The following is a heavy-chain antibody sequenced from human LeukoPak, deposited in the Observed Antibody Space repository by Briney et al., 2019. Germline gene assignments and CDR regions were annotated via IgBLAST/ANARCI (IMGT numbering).Heavy chain of an antibody. CDR1: GDSVSSNTAG. D-gene: IGHD2-2*01. J-gene: IGHJ6*03. CDR3: ASFAPVPAASYYYYFMDV. Sequence: SQTLSLTCAISGDSVSSNTAGWSWIRQSPSRGLEWLGRIYYRSKWYSDYAVSVRSRVSINPDTSENQFSLQLNSVTPEDTAVYYCASFAPVPAASYYYYFMDVWGNGTTVAISS. CDR2: IYYRSKWYS. V-gene: IGHV6-1*01.